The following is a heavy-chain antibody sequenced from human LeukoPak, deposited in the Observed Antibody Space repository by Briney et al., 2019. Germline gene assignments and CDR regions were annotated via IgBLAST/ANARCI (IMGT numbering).Heavy chain of an antibody. J-gene: IGHJ3*02. V-gene: IGHV3-30*04. CDR2: ISYVGRKK. Sequence: GGSLRLSCAASGFIFSSYAMHWVCPAPGKGLGWGAVISYVGRKKYYADSAKGRFTISRDNSKNTLYLQMNSLGAEDRAVYCCARDRSIFGVVNYAFDIWGQGTMVTVSS. D-gene: IGHD3-3*02. CDR1: GFIFSSYA. CDR3: ARDRSIFGVVNYAFDI.